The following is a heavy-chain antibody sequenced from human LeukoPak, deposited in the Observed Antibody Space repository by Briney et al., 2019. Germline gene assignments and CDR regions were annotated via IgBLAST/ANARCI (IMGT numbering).Heavy chain of an antibody. CDR2: ISYDGSNE. CDR1: AFTFSNYG. CDR3: AKGGYTYGYGGYFDL. Sequence: GGSLTLSCSASAFTFSNYGMHWVRPAPGKGLECVAGISYDGSNEYYADSVKGRFTIYRDNSKNTLDLQMSGLRYEDSAVYYCAKGGYTYGYGGYFDLWGRGTLVTASS. V-gene: IGHV3-30*18. D-gene: IGHD5-18*01. J-gene: IGHJ2*01.